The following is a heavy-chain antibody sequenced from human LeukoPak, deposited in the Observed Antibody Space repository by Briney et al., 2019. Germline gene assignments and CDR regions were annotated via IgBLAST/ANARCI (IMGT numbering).Heavy chain of an antibody. CDR1: EYSFTSYW. V-gene: IGHV5-51*01. Sequence: GESLKISCKASEYSFTSYWIGWVRQMPGKGLEWMGIIYPGDSDTRYSPSFQGQVTISADKSISTAYLQWSSLKASDTAMYYCASFPYRGDYSASPWGQGTLVTVSS. CDR2: IYPGDSDT. CDR3: ASFPYRGDYSASP. D-gene: IGHD4-11*01. J-gene: IGHJ5*02.